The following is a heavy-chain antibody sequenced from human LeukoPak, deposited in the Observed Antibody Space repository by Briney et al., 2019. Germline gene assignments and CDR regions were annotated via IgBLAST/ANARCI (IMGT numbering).Heavy chain of an antibody. D-gene: IGHD4/OR15-4a*01. J-gene: IGHJ4*02. CDR1: GFTFSSYG. CDR2: ISYDGSNK. Sequence: GGSLRLSCAASGFTFSSYGMHWVRQAPGKGLEWVAVISYDGSNKYYADSVKGRFTISRDNSKNTLYLQMNSLRAEDTAVYYCAKPRSGAYVTMVLFDYWGQGTLVTVSS. V-gene: IGHV3-30*18. CDR3: AKPRSGAYVTMVLFDY.